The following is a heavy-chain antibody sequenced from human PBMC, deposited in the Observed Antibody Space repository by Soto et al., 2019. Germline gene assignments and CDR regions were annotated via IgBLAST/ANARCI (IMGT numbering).Heavy chain of an antibody. J-gene: IGHJ4*02. Sequence: GGSLRLSCVVSGFTVSSNYMSWVRQAPGKGLEWVSLIYGNDDTYCADSVKGRFTLSRDNSKNAVYLVLDSLRIEDTGVYYCARGRQDFDFWGQGSLVTVSS. CDR1: GFTVSSNY. V-gene: IGHV3-53*05. CDR3: ARGRQDFDF. CDR2: IYGNDDT.